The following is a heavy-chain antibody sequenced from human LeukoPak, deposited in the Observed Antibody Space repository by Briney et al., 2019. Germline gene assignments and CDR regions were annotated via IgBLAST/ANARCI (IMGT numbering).Heavy chain of an antibody. J-gene: IGHJ2*01. CDR3: ARDYLDWYFDL. Sequence: GGSLRLSCAASGFTFSSYGMHWVRQAPGKGLEWVAVIWYDGSNKYYADSVKGRFTISRDNSKNTLYLQMNSLRAEDTAVYYCARDYLDWYFDLWGRDTLDTVSS. CDR2: IWYDGSNK. V-gene: IGHV3-33*01. CDR1: GFTFSSYG.